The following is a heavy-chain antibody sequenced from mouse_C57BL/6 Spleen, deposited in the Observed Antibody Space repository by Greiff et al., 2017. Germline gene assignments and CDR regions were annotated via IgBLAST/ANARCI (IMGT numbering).Heavy chain of an antibody. J-gene: IGHJ3*01. CDR3: AHYYGSSLGFAY. D-gene: IGHD1-1*01. Sequence: QVQLQQSGPELVKPGASVKISCKASGYAFSSSWMNWVKQRPGKGLEWIGRIYPGDGDTNYNGKFKGKATLTADKSSSTAYMQLSSLTSEDSAVYFCAHYYGSSLGFAYWGQGTLVTVSA. CDR1: GYAFSSSW. V-gene: IGHV1-82*01. CDR2: IYPGDGDT.